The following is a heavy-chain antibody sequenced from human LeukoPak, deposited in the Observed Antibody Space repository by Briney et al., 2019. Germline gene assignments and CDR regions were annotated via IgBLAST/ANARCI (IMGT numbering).Heavy chain of an antibody. CDR3: AREDGDYGVY. Sequence: HPGGSLRLSCAASGFPFNAYWMTWVRQAPGKGLEWVSVIYSGGTTYYADSVKGRFTISRDNSKNTLYLQMNSLRAEDTAVYYCAREDGDYGVYWGQGTLVTVSS. D-gene: IGHD4-17*01. CDR2: IYSGGTT. J-gene: IGHJ4*02. CDR1: GFPFNAYW. V-gene: IGHV3-53*01.